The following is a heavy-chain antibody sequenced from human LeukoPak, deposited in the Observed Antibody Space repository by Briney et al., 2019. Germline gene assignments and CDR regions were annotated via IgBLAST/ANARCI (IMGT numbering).Heavy chain of an antibody. CDR3: ARDDYDFWSGYYPPLDAFDI. J-gene: IGHJ3*02. CDR2: IYTSGST. Sequence: PSETLSLTCTVSGGSISSYYWSWIRQPAGKGLERIGRIYTSGSTNYNPSLKSRVTMSVDTSKNQFSLKLSSVTAADTAVYYCARDDYDFWSGYYPPLDAFDIWGQGTMVTVSS. D-gene: IGHD3-3*01. CDR1: GGSISSYY. V-gene: IGHV4-4*07.